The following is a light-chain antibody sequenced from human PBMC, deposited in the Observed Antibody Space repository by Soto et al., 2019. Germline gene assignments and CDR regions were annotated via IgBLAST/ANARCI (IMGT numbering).Light chain of an antibody. V-gene: IGLV2-11*01. J-gene: IGLJ1*01. CDR1: GNDVGAYNY. CDR3: SSYTTSHTYV. CDR2: GVV. Sequence: QSALTQPRSVSGSPGQSVTISCTGTGNDVGAYNYVSWYQQHPGRPPKLLIYGVVRWPSGVPDRFSGSKSGNTASLTISGLQAEDEADYYCSSYTTSHTYVFGTGTKVTVL.